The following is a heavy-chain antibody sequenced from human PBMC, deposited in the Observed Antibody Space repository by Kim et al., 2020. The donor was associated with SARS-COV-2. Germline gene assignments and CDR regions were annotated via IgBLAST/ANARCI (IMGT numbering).Heavy chain of an antibody. CDR3: ARGRGYSFGRGYFDY. J-gene: IGHJ4*02. Sequence: PSLKSRVTISVDTSKNQFSLKLSSVTAADTAVYYCARGRGYSFGRGYFDYWGQGTLVTVSS. V-gene: IGHV4-34*01. D-gene: IGHD5-18*01.